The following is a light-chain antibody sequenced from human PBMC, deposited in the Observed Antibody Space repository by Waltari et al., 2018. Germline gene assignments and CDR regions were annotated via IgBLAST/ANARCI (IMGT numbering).Light chain of an antibody. CDR1: QGIGND. CDR3: LQDYDYPFT. Sequence: AIQMAQSPSSLSAYVGDRVTISCRTSQGIGNDLGWYQQKPGKAPKLLIYAASSLQIGVSSRFSGSGSGTEFTLTISSLQPEDFATYYCLQDYDYPFTFGPGTKVEI. CDR2: AAS. V-gene: IGKV1-6*01. J-gene: IGKJ3*01.